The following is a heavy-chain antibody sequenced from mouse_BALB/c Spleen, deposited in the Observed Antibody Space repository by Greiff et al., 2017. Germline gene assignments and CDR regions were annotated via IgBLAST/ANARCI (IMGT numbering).Heavy chain of an antibody. V-gene: IGHV5-15*02. CDR2: ISNLAYSI. D-gene: IGHD1-1*01. Sequence: DVKLVESGGGLVQPGGSRKLSCAASGFTFSDYGMAWVRQAPGKGPEWVAFISNLAYSIYYADTVTGRFTISRENAKNTLYLEMSSLRSEDTAMYYCARDQDYYGSFWFAYWGQGTLVTVSA. J-gene: IGHJ3*01. CDR1: GFTFSDYG. CDR3: ARDQDYYGSFWFAY.